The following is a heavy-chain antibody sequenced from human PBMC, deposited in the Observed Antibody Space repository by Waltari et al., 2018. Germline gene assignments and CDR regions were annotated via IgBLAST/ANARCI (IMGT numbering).Heavy chain of an antibody. D-gene: IGHD6-13*01. J-gene: IGHJ6*02. CDR2: ISYDGSNK. V-gene: IGHV3-30*18. Sequence: QVQLVESGGGVVQPGRSLRLSCAASGFTFSSYGMHWVRKAPGKGLEWVAVISYDGSNKYYADSVKGRVTISRDNSKNTLYLQMNSLRSEDTAVYYCAKKPAPSSSWYRDYGMDVWGQGTTVTVSS. CDR1: GFTFSSYG. CDR3: AKKPAPSSSWYRDYGMDV.